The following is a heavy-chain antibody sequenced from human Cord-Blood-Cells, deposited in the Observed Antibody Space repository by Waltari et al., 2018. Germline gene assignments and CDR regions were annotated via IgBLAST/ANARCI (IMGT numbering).Heavy chain of an antibody. CDR3: ARRYYYDSSGYYFDY. J-gene: IGHJ4*02. CDR2: IYPGDSYT. CDR1: GYSFTSYW. D-gene: IGHD3-22*01. Sequence: EVQLVQSGAEVKKPGESLKISCKGSGYSFTSYWIGWVRQMPGKGLEWMWSIYPGDSYTGYSPSFQGQDTISADKSISTAYLQWSSLKASDTAMYYCARRYYYDSSGYYFDYWGQGTLVTVSS. V-gene: IGHV5-51*01.